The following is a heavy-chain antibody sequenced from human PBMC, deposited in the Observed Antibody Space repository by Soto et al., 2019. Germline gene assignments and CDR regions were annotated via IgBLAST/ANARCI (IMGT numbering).Heavy chain of an antibody. V-gene: IGHV5-51*01. CDR1: GYSFTSYW. CDR3: ARRESSSQEYYYYAIDV. CDR2: IYPGDSDT. Sequence: GESLKISCKGSGYSFTSYWIGWVRQMPGKGLEWMGIIYPGDSDTRYSPSFQGQVTISADKSTSTAYLQWSSLKASDTAIYYCARRESSSQEYYYYAIDVWGQGTTVTVSS. D-gene: IGHD6-13*01. J-gene: IGHJ6*02.